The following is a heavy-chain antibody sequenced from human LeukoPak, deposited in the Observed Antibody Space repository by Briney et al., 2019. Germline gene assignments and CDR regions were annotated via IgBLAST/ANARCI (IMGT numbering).Heavy chain of an antibody. D-gene: IGHD2-8*01. V-gene: IGHV3-49*03. CDR2: IRSKAYGGTT. CDR3: TREFQGNGFDY. CDR1: GFTFGDYA. Sequence: GGSLRLSCTASGFTFGDYAMSWFRQAPGKGLEWLGFIRSKAYGGTTEYAASVKGRFTISRDDSQSIAYLQMNSLKAEDTAVYYCTREFQGNGFDYWGQGTLVTVSS. J-gene: IGHJ4*02.